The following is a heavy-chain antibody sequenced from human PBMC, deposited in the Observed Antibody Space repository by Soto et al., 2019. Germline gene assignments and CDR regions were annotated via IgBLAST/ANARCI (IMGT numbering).Heavy chain of an antibody. CDR3: ARDLTMIVVVRDAFDI. CDR2: ISAYNGNT. J-gene: IGHJ3*02. V-gene: IGHV1-18*01. CDR1: GYTFTSYG. D-gene: IGHD3-22*01. Sequence: ASVKVSCTASGYTFTSYGISWVRQAPGQGLEWMGWISAYNGNTNYAQKLQGRVTMTTDTSTSTAYMELRSLRSDDTAVYYCARDLTMIVVVRDAFDIWGQGTMVTVSS.